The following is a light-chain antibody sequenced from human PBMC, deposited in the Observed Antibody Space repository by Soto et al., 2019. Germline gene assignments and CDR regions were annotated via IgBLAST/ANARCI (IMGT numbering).Light chain of an antibody. J-gene: IGKJ1*01. Sequence: DIQMTQSPSTLSASVEDRVTITCRASQSISNRLAWYQQKPGKAPKVLIYDASSLESGVPSRFSGSGSGTEFILTISSLQSDDLAVYYCQQYDKWPRTFGQGTKVDIK. CDR3: QQYDKWPRT. CDR2: DAS. CDR1: QSISNR. V-gene: IGKV1-5*01.